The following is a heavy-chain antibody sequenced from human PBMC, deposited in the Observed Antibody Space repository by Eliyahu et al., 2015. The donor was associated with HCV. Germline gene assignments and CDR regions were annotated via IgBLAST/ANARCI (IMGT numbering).Heavy chain of an antibody. Sequence: VQPGRSLRLSCAASGFTFSSXGMHWVRQAPGKGLEWVAVIWYDGSNKYYADSVKGRFTISRDNSKNTLYLQMNSLRAEDTAVYYCARTRIRGVIIGYYYYGMDVWGQGTTVTVSS. CDR3: ARTRIRGVIIGYYYYGMDV. J-gene: IGHJ6*02. CDR1: GFTFSSXG. V-gene: IGHV3-33*01. D-gene: IGHD3-10*01. CDR2: IWYDGSNK.